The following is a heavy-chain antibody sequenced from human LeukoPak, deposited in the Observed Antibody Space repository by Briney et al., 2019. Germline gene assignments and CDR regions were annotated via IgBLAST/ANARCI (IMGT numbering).Heavy chain of an antibody. V-gene: IGHV3-7*03. CDR1: GFTFSSYR. D-gene: IGHD2-2*01. Sequence: GGSLRLSCAASGFTFSSYRMSWVRQAPGKGLEWVANIKQDGSEKYYVDSVKGRFTISRDNAKNSLYLQMNSLRAEDTAVYYCARTESQLAYYYYYYGMDVWGQGTTVTVSS. J-gene: IGHJ6*02. CDR3: ARTESQLAYYYYYYGMDV. CDR2: IKQDGSEK.